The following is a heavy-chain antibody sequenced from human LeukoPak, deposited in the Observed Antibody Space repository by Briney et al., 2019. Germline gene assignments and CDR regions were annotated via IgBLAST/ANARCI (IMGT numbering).Heavy chain of an antibody. V-gene: IGHV4-30-2*01. Sequence: ASETLSLTCTVSGGSISSGGYYWSWIRLPPGKGLEWIGYIYHSGSTYYNPSLKSRVTISVDTSKNQFSLKLSSVTAADTAVYYCARAQAGYYYGMDVWGQGTTVTVSS. CDR2: IYHSGST. CDR1: GGSISSGGYY. D-gene: IGHD6-25*01. J-gene: IGHJ6*02. CDR3: ARAQAGYYYGMDV.